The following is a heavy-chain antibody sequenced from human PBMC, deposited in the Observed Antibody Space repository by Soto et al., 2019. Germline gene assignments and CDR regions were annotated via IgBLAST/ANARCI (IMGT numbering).Heavy chain of an antibody. Sequence: SETLSLTCTVSGGSISSGGYYWSWIRQHPGKGLEWIGYIYYSGSTYYNPSLKSRVTISVDTSKNQFSLKLSSVTAADTAVYYCARAPEEYYDILTGPLGWFDPWGQGTMVTVSS. J-gene: IGHJ5*02. CDR3: ARAPEEYYDILTGPLGWFDP. D-gene: IGHD3-9*01. CDR1: GGSISSGGYY. CDR2: IYYSGST. V-gene: IGHV4-31*03.